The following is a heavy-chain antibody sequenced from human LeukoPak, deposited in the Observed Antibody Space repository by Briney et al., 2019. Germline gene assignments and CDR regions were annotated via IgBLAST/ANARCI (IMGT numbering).Heavy chain of an antibody. J-gene: IGHJ4*02. CDR2: MNPNSGNT. CDR3: ARGGPYYGSGEIDY. V-gene: IGHV1-8*01. CDR1: GYTFTSYD. D-gene: IGHD3-10*01. Sequence: ASVKVSCKASGYTFTSYDIHWVRQATGQGLEWMGWMNPNSGNTGYAQKFQGRVTMTRNTSISTAYMELSSLRSEDTAVYYCARGGPYYGSGEIDYWGQGTLVTFSS.